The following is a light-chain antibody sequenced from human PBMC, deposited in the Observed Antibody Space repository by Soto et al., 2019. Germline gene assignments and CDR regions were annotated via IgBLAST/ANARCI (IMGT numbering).Light chain of an antibody. CDR1: QSISSY. V-gene: IGKV1-39*01. J-gene: IGKJ4*01. CDR3: QQSYSTPPLT. CDR2: SAS. Sequence: DIQMTQSPSSLSASVGDRVTITCRASQSISSYFNCDQQKPGKAPKLLIYSASSLQSGVPSRFSGSGSETYFALTISSLQPEDFATYYCQQSYSTPPLTFGGGTTVEIK.